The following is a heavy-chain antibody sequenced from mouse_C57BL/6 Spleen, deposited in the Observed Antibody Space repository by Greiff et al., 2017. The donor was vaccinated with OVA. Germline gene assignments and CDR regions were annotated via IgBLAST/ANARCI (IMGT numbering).Heavy chain of an antibody. V-gene: IGHV1-22*01. CDR2: INPNNGGT. D-gene: IGHD2-1*01. CDR1: GYTFTDYN. Sequence: EVQLQQSGPELVKPGASVKMSCKASGYTFTDYNMHWVKQSHGKSLEWIGYINPNNGGTSYNQKFKGKATLTVNKSSSTAYMELRSLTSEDSAVYYCARGEGYGNYGRDYWGQGTTLTVSS. CDR3: ARGEGYGNYGRDY. J-gene: IGHJ2*01.